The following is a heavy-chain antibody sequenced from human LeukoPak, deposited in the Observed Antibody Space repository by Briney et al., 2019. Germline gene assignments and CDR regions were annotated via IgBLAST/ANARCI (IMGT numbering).Heavy chain of an antibody. J-gene: IGHJ4*02. CDR3: ARELTTVVTPGYFDY. CDR1: GGTFSSYA. D-gene: IGHD4-23*01. Sequence: SVKVSCKASGGTFSSYAISWVRQAPGQGLEWMGRIIPILGIANYAQKFQGRVTITADKSTRTAYMELSSLRSEDTAVYYCARELTTVVTPGYFDYWGQGTLVTVSS. V-gene: IGHV1-69*04. CDR2: IIPILGIA.